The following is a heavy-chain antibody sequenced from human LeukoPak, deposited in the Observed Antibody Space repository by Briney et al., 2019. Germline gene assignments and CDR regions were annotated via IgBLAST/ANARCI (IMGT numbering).Heavy chain of an antibody. V-gene: IGHV1-18*01. CDR3: AKVWAPGARITVLGVFTSQSGSAFDI. D-gene: IGHD2-15*01. CDR2: ISAYNANT. J-gene: IGHJ3*02. Sequence: ASGKVSCKPSGYTFTSYGITWVRQAPGHRLEWMGWISAYNANTDYAQNLQARVTMTTDTTTATAYMQLRSVLCAHTTLDYVAKVWAPGARITVLGVFTSQSGSAFDIWGQGTMVTVSS. CDR1: GYTFTSYG.